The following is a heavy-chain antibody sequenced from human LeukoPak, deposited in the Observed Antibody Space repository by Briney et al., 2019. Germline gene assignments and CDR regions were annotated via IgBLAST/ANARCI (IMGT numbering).Heavy chain of an antibody. V-gene: IGHV4-39*07. CDR1: GGSISSYY. J-gene: IGHJ4*02. CDR3: ARVNFAAYYYDSSGIYYFDY. D-gene: IGHD3-22*01. CDR2: IYYSGST. Sequence: PSETLSLTCTVSGGSISSYYWGWIRQPPGKGLEWIGSIYYSGSTYYNPSLKSRVTISVDTSKNQFSLKLSSVTAADTAVYYCARVNFAAYYYDSSGIYYFDYWGQGTLVTVSS.